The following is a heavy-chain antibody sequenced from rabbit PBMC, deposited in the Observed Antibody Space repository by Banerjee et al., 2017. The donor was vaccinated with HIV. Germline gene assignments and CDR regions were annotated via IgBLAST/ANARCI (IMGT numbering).Heavy chain of an antibody. D-gene: IGHD8-1*01. CDR3: ARAGNSVSYNSDL. V-gene: IGHV1S40*01. CDR2: INTGSGNT. CDR1: GLDFSSSYW. Sequence: QSLEESGGDLVKPGGTLTLTCKASGLDFSSSYWICWVRQAPGKGLEWIACINTGSGNTYYASWAKGRFTISKTSSTVDLKMTSLTAADTATYFCARAGNSVSYNSDLWGPGTLVTVS. J-gene: IGHJ4*01.